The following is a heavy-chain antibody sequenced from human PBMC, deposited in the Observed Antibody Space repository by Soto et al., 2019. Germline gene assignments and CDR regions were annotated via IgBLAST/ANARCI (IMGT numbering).Heavy chain of an antibody. Sequence: QVQLQESGPGLVKPSQNLTLTCTVSGGSISSGSFYWSWIRQHPGKGLEWIGHISDSGSSYYNPSLESRVTISVDTSKNQFSLKLNAVTAADTAVYFCARTTFYDIFTAYYSLFDYWGQGTLVTVSS. CDR2: ISDSGSS. CDR1: GGSISSGSFY. J-gene: IGHJ4*02. CDR3: ARTTFYDIFTAYYSLFDY. V-gene: IGHV4-31*03. D-gene: IGHD3-9*01.